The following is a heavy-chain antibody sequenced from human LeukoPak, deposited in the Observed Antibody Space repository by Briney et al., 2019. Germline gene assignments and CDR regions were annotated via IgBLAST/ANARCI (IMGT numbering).Heavy chain of an antibody. D-gene: IGHD3-10*01. Sequence: PGGSLRLSCAASGFTFSSHWMSWVRQAPGKGLEWVANIKQDGSEKYYVDSVKGRFTISRDNAKNSLYLQMNSLRAEDTAVYYCARDGAMVRGVYNWFDPWGQGTLVTVSS. V-gene: IGHV3-7*03. CDR2: IKQDGSEK. CDR3: ARDGAMVRGVYNWFDP. CDR1: GFTFSSHW. J-gene: IGHJ5*02.